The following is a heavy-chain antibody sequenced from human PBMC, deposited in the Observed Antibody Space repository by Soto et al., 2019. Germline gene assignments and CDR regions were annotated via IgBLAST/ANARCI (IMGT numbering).Heavy chain of an antibody. J-gene: IGHJ4*02. Sequence: GSLRLSCAASGFTFSSYAMHWVRQAPGKGLEWVAVISYDGSNKYYADSVKGRFTISRDNSKNTLYLQMNSLRAEDTAVYYCASRDPGTSVDYWGQGTLVTVSS. V-gene: IGHV3-30-3*01. CDR2: ISYDGSNK. D-gene: IGHD1-7*01. CDR3: ASRDPGTSVDY. CDR1: GFTFSSYA.